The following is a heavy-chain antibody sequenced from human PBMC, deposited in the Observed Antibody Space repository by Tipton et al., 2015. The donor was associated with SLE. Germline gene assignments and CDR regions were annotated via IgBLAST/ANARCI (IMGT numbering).Heavy chain of an antibody. V-gene: IGHV4-30-2*01. Sequence: TLSLTCTVSGASISGGGYSWNWNRQPPGKGLEWIGYIYHSGTTYYNPSLKSRVTISADRSKNQFSLNLTPVTAADTAVYYCARDPAVNYAFWSGYPFDYWGQGTLVTVSS. CDR2: IYHSGTT. D-gene: IGHD3-3*01. J-gene: IGHJ4*02. CDR1: GASISGGGYS. CDR3: ARDPAVNYAFWSGYPFDY.